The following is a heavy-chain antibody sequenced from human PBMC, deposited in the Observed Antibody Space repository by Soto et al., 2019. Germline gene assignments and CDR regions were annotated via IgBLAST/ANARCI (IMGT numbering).Heavy chain of an antibody. CDR1: GGSISSYY. V-gene: IGHV4-59*08. CDR3: ARRYGGTFDY. CDR2: IYYSGST. Sequence: SETLSPTCTVSGGSISSYYWSWIRQPPGKGLEWIGYIYYSGSTNYNPSLKSRVTISVDTSKNQFSLKLSSVTAADTAVYYCARRYGGTFDYWGQGTLVTVSS. D-gene: IGHD2-15*01. J-gene: IGHJ4*02.